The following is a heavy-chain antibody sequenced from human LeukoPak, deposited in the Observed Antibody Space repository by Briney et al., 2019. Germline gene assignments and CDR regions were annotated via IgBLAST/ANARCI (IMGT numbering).Heavy chain of an antibody. CDR3: AKDERNWNYNLASQTYD. CDR2: ISGSGVST. CDR1: GFTVSSNY. J-gene: IGHJ4*02. V-gene: IGHV3-23*01. Sequence: GGSLRLSCAASGFTVSSNYMSWVRQAPGKGLEWVSSISGSGVSTYYADSVKGRFTVSRDNSKSTLYLQMNSLRAEDTAVYYCAKDERNWNYNLASQTYDWGQGTLVTVSS. D-gene: IGHD1-7*01.